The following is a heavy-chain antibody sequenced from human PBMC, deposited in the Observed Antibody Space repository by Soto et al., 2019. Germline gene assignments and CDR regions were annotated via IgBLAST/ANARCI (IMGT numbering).Heavy chain of an antibody. V-gene: IGHV3-49*03. CDR2: ISSKAYGEKT. CDR1: GFTFGDYA. D-gene: IGHD2-2*01. J-gene: IGHJ6*02. Sequence: GGSLRLSCTCFGFTFGDYAISWSRQAPGKGLEWVGVISSKAYGEKTAYGASVRVRFTIVRDDSKSIAYLQLNSLQSENTGVYYCTRSTYTSRCDYFRMDVWGHGTAVTVSS. CDR3: TRSTYTSRCDYFRMDV.